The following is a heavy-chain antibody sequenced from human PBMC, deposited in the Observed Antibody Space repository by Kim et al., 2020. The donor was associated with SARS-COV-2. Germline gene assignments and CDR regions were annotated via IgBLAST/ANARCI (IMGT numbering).Heavy chain of an antibody. CDR3: AKEQGLSATGLVV. Sequence: GGSLRLSYTASGFTFSSYAMRWVRQAPGKGLEWVAAISGDGGKKYYANSVKGRFTISRDNSRSTLYLQMNSLGAEDTAVYYCAKEQGLSATGLVVWGQGT. CDR1: GFTFSSYA. J-gene: IGHJ6*02. CDR2: ISGDGGKK. D-gene: IGHD2-15*01. V-gene: IGHV3-23*01.